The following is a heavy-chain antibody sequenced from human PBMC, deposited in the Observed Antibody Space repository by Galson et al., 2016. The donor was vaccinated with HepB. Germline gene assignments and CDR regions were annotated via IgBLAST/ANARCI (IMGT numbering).Heavy chain of an antibody. Sequence: ETLSLTCSVSGGSISSSSYYWGWVRQPPGKGLEWIGNIYYSGSTYYNPSLKRRVTISVDTSKNQFSVHLSSVTAADTAVYYFAIDYGDYNFDSWGQGALVTVSS. J-gene: IGHJ4*02. D-gene: IGHD4-17*01. CDR1: GGSISSSSYY. CDR2: IYYSGST. CDR3: AIDYGDYNFDS. V-gene: IGHV4-39*01.